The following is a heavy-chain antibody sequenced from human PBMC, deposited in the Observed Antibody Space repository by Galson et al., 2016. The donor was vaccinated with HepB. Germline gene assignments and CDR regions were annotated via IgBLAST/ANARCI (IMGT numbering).Heavy chain of an antibody. Sequence: AISGDSVSSNGAAWNWIRQSPSRGLEWLGRTYYRSKWYNKYAVSVQGRITINPDTSKNQLSLQLNSVTPEDTAVYYCARDRGTWDGSGELIDIWGQGTMVTVSS. CDR3: ARDRGTWDGSGELIDI. D-gene: IGHD3-10*01. CDR1: GDSVSSNGAA. V-gene: IGHV6-1*01. CDR2: TYYRSKWYN. J-gene: IGHJ3*02.